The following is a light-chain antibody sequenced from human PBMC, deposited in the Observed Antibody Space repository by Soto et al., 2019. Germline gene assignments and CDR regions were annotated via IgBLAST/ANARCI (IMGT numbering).Light chain of an antibody. Sequence: DIQMTQSPCTMSASVGDRVTITCRASQTISSWLAWYQQKPGKAPKLMIYKASTLKSGVPSRFSGSGSGTEFTLTISSRQPDDFATDYCQHYNSYSEAFGQGTKVDIK. J-gene: IGKJ1*01. CDR3: QHYNSYSEA. V-gene: IGKV1-5*03. CDR1: QTISSW. CDR2: KAS.